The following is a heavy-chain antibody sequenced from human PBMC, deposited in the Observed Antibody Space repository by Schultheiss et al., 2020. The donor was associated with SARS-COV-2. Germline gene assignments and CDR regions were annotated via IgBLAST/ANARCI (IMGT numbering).Heavy chain of an antibody. J-gene: IGHJ4*02. D-gene: IGHD6-13*01. CDR1: GGTFNTYA. CDR3: ARSAGIAAAGGAFDY. CDR2: FDPEDGET. V-gene: IGHV1-46*02. Sequence: ASVKVSCKASGGTFNTYAINWVRQAPGQGLEWMGGFDPEDGETIYAQKFQGRVTMTRDTSTSTVYMELSSLRSEDTAVYYCARSAGIAAAGGAFDYWGQGTLVTVAS.